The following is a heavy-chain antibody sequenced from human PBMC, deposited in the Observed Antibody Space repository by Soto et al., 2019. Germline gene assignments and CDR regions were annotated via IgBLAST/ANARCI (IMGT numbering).Heavy chain of an antibody. V-gene: IGHV3-23*01. Sequence: GGSLRLSCAASGFTFSSYAMSWVRQAPGKGLEWVSAISGSGGSTYYASSVKGRCTNSRDNSKNTLYLQMNSLRAEDTAVYYYAKGFLFCSGGSCYSAGYYYYGMDVWGQGTTVTVSS. CDR1: GFTFSSYA. J-gene: IGHJ6*02. CDR2: ISGSGGST. D-gene: IGHD2-15*01. CDR3: AKGFLFCSGGSCYSAGYYYYGMDV.